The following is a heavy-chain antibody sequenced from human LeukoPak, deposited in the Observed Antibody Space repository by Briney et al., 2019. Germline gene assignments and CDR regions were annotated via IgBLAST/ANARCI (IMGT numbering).Heavy chain of an antibody. CDR2: IYTSGST. Sequence: SETLSLTCTVSGGSISSYYWSWIRQPAGKGLEWIGRIYTSGSTNYNPSLKSRVTMSVDTSKNQFSLKLSSVTAADTAVYYCARDSSRTVYYYYMDVWGKGTTVTVSS. J-gene: IGHJ6*03. CDR3: ARDSSRTVYYYYMDV. V-gene: IGHV4-4*07. CDR1: GGSISSYY.